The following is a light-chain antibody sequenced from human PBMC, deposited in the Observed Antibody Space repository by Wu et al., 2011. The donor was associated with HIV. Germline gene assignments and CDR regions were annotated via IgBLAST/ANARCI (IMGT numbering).Light chain of an antibody. CDR3: QQYSSSPYT. CDR2: GAS. CDR1: QSVSGN. J-gene: IGKJ2*01. Sequence: EIVMTQSPATLSVSPGERATLSCRASQSVSGNLAWYQQKPGQAPRLLIYGASTRATGIPARFSGSGSGTEFTLTINKLEPEDCAVFYCQQYSSSPYTFGPGDQAGDQT. V-gene: IGKV3-15*01.